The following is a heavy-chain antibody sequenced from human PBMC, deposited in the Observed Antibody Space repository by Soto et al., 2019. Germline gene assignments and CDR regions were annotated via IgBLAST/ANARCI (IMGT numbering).Heavy chain of an antibody. D-gene: IGHD2-8*01. CDR3: ARTEGRSTRGDY. J-gene: IGHJ4*02. V-gene: IGHV1-18*01. Sequence: QVQLVQPGAEVKKPGASVRVSCKASGYSFTTYGVTWVRQAPGQGLEWMGWISTYNGDTRVAQQHQGRVTLTTDTSTNAAHMELRSLRSDDTAIYYCARTEGRSTRGDYWGQGTLVTVSS. CDR1: GYSFTTYG. CDR2: ISTYNGDT.